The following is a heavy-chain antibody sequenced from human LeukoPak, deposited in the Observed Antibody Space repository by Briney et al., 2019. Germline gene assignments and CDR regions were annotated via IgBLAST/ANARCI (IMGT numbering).Heavy chain of an antibody. CDR1: GFTFDDYG. V-gene: IGHV3-20*04. CDR3: AGDLWRGSGGGYSYY. CDR2: INWNGGST. Sequence: GGSLRLSCAASGFTFDDYGMGWVRQAPGKGLEWVSGINWNGGSTGYADSVKGRFTISRDNAKNSLYLQMNSLRVEDTALYYCAGDLWRGSGGGYSYYWGQGTLVTVSS. D-gene: IGHD5-18*01. J-gene: IGHJ4*02.